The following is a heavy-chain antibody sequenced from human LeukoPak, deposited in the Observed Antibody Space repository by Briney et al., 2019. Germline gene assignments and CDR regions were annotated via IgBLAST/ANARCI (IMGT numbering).Heavy chain of an antibody. CDR2: TYYRSKWYN. J-gene: IGHJ4*02. CDR3: AREVMVPATAYYFDY. D-gene: IGHD2-2*01. CDR1: GDIVSSNTAA. Sequence: SQTLSLTCAISGDIVSSNTAAWNWIRQSPSRGLEWLVRTYYRSKWYNDYALSVKSRITINPDTSKNQFSLQLNSVAPEDTAVYYCAREVMVPATAYYFDYWGQGTLVTVSS. V-gene: IGHV6-1*01.